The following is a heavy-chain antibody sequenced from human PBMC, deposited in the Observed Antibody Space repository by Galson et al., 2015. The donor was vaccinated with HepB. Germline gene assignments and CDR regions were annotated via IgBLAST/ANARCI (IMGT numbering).Heavy chain of an antibody. CDR2: ISWNSGSNK. CDR3: AREDYVGNAFDY. J-gene: IGHJ4*02. CDR1: GFTFDDYA. Sequence: SLRLSCAASGFTFDDYAMHWVRQAPGKGLEWVSGISWNSGSNKYYADSVKGRFTISRDNSKNTLYLQMNSLRAEDTAVYYCAREDYVGNAFDYWGQGTLVTVSS. D-gene: IGHD3-16*01. V-gene: IGHV3-9*01.